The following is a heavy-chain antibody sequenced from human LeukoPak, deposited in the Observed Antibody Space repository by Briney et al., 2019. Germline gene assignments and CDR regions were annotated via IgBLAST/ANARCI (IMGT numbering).Heavy chain of an antibody. CDR3: ARLKGVWFDP. CDR2: IYYSGST. Sequence: SETLSLTCTVSGGSISSGGYYWSWIRQHPGKGLEWIGYIYYSGSTYYNPSLKSRVTISVDTSKNQFSPKLSSVTAADTAVYYCARLKGVWFDPWGQGTLVTVSS. CDR1: GGSISSGGYY. V-gene: IGHV4-31*03. D-gene: IGHD3-16*01. J-gene: IGHJ5*02.